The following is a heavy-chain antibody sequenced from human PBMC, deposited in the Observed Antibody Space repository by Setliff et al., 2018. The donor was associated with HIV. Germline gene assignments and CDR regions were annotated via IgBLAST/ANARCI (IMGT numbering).Heavy chain of an antibody. D-gene: IGHD6-6*01. CDR1: GYTFTGHY. Sequence: ASVKVSCKASGYTFTGHYLHWVRQAPGQGLEWLGWVNPNSGDAIYAQNFQGRVTMTRDTSINAAYMELRGLRSDDTAVYYCARGGIAARPYYFDYWGQGTLVTVSS. V-gene: IGHV1-2*02. CDR2: VNPNSGDA. CDR3: ARGGIAARPYYFDY. J-gene: IGHJ4*02.